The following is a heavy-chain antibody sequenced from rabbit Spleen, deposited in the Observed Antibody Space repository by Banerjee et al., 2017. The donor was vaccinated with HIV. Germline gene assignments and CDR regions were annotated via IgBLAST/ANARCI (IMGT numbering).Heavy chain of an antibody. CDR2: INIGTIIT. J-gene: IGHJ6*01. CDR1: GFSFNSGYD. V-gene: IGHV1S40*01. CDR3: ARDSGSSFSSYGMDL. Sequence: QSLEESGGGLVKPGASLTLTCKASGFSFNSGYDMCWVRQAPGKGLEWIGCINIGTIITYYASWVNGRFTISKTSSTTVTLQMTSLTVADTATYFCARDSGSSFSSYGMDLWGPGTLVTVS. D-gene: IGHD8-1*01.